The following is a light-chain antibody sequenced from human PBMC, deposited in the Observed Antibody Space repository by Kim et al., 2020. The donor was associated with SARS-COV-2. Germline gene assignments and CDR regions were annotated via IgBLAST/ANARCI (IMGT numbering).Light chain of an antibody. CDR2: AAS. J-gene: IGKJ2*01. V-gene: IGKV1-6*01. Sequence: QMTQSPSSLSASIGDRVTITCRASQDIRNDLGWYQQKPGKAPELLIYAASSLQSGVPSRFAGSGSGTDFTLTISSLQPEDFATYYCLQDYNYPYTFGQGTKLEIK. CDR1: QDIRND. CDR3: LQDYNYPYT.